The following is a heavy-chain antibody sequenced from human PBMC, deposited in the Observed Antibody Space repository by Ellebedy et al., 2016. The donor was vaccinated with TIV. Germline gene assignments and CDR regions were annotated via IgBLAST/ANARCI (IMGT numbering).Heavy chain of an antibody. D-gene: IGHD1-26*01. CDR3: AKDLWGGATPFDY. Sequence: PGGSLRLSCAASGFTFSAFEMGWVRQAPGKGLEWISYIGHTGDTVYYADSVQSRFTVSRDNAKNSLYLQMNDLRAEDTAVYYCAKDLWGGATPFDYWGQGTLVTVSS. V-gene: IGHV3-48*03. J-gene: IGHJ4*02. CDR1: GFTFSAFE. CDR2: IGHTGDTV.